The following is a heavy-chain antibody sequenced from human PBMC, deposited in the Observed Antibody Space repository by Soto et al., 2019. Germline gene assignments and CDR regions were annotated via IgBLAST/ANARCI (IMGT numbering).Heavy chain of an antibody. V-gene: IGHV4-30-4*01. CDR2: IFDSGST. D-gene: IGHD2-8*01. CDR3: AREIMPLTNDWYFDL. J-gene: IGHJ2*01. CDR1: GGSISGGVHS. Sequence: QVQLQESGPGLVKPSETLSLTCTASGGSISGGVHSWSWIRQPPGKGLEWIGHIFDSGSTYYNPYLKSRLTTSLDTSKNQFSLSLSSVTAADTAVYYCAREIMPLTNDWYFDLWGRGTLVTVSS.